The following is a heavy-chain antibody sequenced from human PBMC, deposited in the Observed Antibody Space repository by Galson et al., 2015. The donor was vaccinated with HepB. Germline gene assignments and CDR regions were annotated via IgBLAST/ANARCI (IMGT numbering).Heavy chain of an antibody. CDR1: GDSVSSNSAA. CDR2: TYYRSKWYN. D-gene: IGHD6-19*01. J-gene: IGHJ6*02. Sequence: CAISGDSVSSNSAAWNWIRQSPSRGLEWLGRTYYRSKWYNDYAVSVKSRITINPDTSKNQFSLQLNSVTPEDTAVYYCARAVYSSGWSYYYYGMDVWGQGTTVTVSS. CDR3: ARAVYSSGWSYYYYGMDV. V-gene: IGHV6-1*01.